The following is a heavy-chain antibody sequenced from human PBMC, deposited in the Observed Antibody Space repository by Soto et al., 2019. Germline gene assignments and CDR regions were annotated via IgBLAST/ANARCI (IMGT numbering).Heavy chain of an antibody. Sequence: ASVKVSCKASGYTFTSYYMHWVRQAPGQGLEWMGIINPSGGSTSYAQKFQGRVTMTRDTSTSTVYMELSSLRSEDTAVYYCARDLYYYGSGSKTLLWAIDYWSQGTLVTVSS. CDR3: ARDLYYYGSGSKTLLWAIDY. V-gene: IGHV1-46*01. D-gene: IGHD3-10*01. J-gene: IGHJ4*02. CDR2: INPSGGST. CDR1: GYTFTSYY.